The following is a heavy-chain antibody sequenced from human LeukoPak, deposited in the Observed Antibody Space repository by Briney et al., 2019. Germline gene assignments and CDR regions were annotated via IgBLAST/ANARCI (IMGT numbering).Heavy chain of an antibody. D-gene: IGHD4-17*01. CDR2: IYYSGST. CDR1: GGSISSGGYY. V-gene: IGHV4-31*03. Sequence: SQTLSLTCTVSGGSISSGGYYWSWIRQHPGKGLEWIGYIYYSGSTYYNLSLKSRVTISVDTSKNQFSLKLSSVTAADTAVYYCARGISDYGDYFDYWGQGTLVTVSS. J-gene: IGHJ4*02. CDR3: ARGISDYGDYFDY.